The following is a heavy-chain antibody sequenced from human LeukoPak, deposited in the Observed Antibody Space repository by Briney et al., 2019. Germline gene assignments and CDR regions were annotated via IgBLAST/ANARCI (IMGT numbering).Heavy chain of an antibody. CDR1: GYTFTGSY. Sequence: ASVKLCCKASGYTFTGSYMHWVRQAPGHRLKGMGWINPYSGDTYYAQKFQGWLTMTRDTSIKTAYMELSRLRSDDTAMYYCAKVMGGDTFDIWGQGTMVTVSS. D-gene: IGHD1-26*01. J-gene: IGHJ3*02. CDR2: INPYSGDT. V-gene: IGHV1-2*04. CDR3: AKVMGGDTFDI.